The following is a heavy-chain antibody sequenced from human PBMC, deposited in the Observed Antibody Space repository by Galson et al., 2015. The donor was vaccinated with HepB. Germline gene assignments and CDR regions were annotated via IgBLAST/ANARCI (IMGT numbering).Heavy chain of an antibody. J-gene: IGHJ4*02. Sequence: SLRLSCAASGFTFSSYAMHWVRQAPGKGLEWVAVISYDGSNKYYADSVKGRFTISRDNSKNTLYLQMNSLRAEDTAVYYRARDSADVLLWFGEFGGDFDYWGQGTLVTVSS. CDR2: ISYDGSNK. V-gene: IGHV3-30*04. CDR1: GFTFSSYA. D-gene: IGHD3-10*01. CDR3: ARDSADVLLWFGEFGGDFDY.